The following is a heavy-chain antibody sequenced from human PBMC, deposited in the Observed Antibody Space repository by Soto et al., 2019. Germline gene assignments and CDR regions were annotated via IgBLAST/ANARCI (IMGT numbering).Heavy chain of an antibody. CDR2: ISGSGGST. CDR3: AKDRYSSGWSYYFDY. J-gene: IGHJ4*02. V-gene: IGHV3-23*01. Sequence: GGSLRLSWAASGFTFSSYSMSWVRQAPGKGLEWVSAISGSGGSTYYADSVKGRFTISRDNSKNTLYLQMNSLRAEDTAVYYCAKDRYSSGWSYYFDYWGQGTLVTVSS. D-gene: IGHD6-19*01. CDR1: GFTFSSYS.